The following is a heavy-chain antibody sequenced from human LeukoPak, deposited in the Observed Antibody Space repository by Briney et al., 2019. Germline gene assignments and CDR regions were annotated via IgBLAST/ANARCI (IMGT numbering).Heavy chain of an antibody. CDR1: GFTFSSYG. CDR2: IRYDGSNK. D-gene: IGHD2-15*01. V-gene: IGHV3-30*02. Sequence: GGSLRLSCAASGFTFSSYGMHWVRQAPGKGLEWVAFIRYDGSNKYYADSVKGRFTISRDNSKNTLCLQMNSLRAEDTAVYYCANIGACSGGSCYDYWGQGTLVTVSS. CDR3: ANIGACSGGSCYDY. J-gene: IGHJ4*02.